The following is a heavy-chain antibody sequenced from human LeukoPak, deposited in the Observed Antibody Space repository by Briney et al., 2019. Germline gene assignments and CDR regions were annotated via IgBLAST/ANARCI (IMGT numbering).Heavy chain of an antibody. Sequence: ASVKVSCKASGFTFTSYDIDWVRQAAGQGLEWMGWMNSNSGNTVYAQKFQDRVTMTRDTSISTAYMELSSLTSEDTAVYYCARARWGSGWYFDLWGRGTLVTVSS. D-gene: IGHD2-21*01. V-gene: IGHV1-8*01. J-gene: IGHJ2*01. CDR3: ARARWGSGWYFDL. CDR1: GFTFTSYD. CDR2: MNSNSGNT.